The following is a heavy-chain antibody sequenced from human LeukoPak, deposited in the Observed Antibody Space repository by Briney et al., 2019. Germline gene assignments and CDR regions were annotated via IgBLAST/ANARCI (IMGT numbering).Heavy chain of an antibody. Sequence: PSQTLSLTCTVSGGSISSGGYYWSWIRQHPGKGLEWIGYIYYSGSTYYNPSLKSRVTISVDTSKNQFSLKLSSVTAADTAVYYCAALDTAMGYFDYWGQEPWSPSPQ. CDR2: IYYSGST. V-gene: IGHV4-31*03. CDR1: GGSISSGGYY. D-gene: IGHD5-18*01. J-gene: IGHJ4*01. CDR3: AALDTAMGYFDY.